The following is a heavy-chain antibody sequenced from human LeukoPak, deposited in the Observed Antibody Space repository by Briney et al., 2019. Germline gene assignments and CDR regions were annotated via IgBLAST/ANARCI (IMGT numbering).Heavy chain of an antibody. Sequence: SETLSLTCTVSGGSISSYYWSWIRQPPGKGLEWIGFIYYSGITTYNPSLKCRVTISVDTSKNQFSLKLSSMTAADTAVYYCVRLGYCSGGHCLDDYWGQGTLVTVSS. CDR1: GGSISSYY. J-gene: IGHJ4*02. CDR3: VRLGYCSGGHCLDDY. D-gene: IGHD2-15*01. V-gene: IGHV4-59*01. CDR2: IYYSGIT.